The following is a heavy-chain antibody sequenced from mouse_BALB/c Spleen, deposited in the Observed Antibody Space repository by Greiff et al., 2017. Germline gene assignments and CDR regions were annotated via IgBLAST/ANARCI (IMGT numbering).Heavy chain of an antibody. V-gene: IGHV1-18*01. CDR3: AIYYYGYPFAY. D-gene: IGHD1-2*01. Sequence: VQLKQSGPELVKPGASVKIPCKASGYTFTDYNMDWVKQSHGKSLEWIGDINPNNGGTIYNQKFKGKATLTVDKSSSTAYMELRSLTSEDTAVYYCAIYYYGYPFAYWGQGTLVTVSA. J-gene: IGHJ3*01. CDR1: GYTFTDYN. CDR2: INPNNGGT.